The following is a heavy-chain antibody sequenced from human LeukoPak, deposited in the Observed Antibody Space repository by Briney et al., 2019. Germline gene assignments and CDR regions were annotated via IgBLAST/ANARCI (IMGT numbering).Heavy chain of an antibody. CDR1: GHTLTQLS. V-gene: IGHV1-24*01. CDR2: FDPVEDKI. D-gene: IGHD3-10*01. J-gene: IGHJ4*02. CDR3: ATGVPFDY. Sequence: ASVKVSCKVSGHTLTQLSIHWVRQDPGKGLEWMGGFDPVEDKIVYAQKFQGRVTMTEDTSTDTAYMELNRLTSEDTAVYYCATGVPFDYLGQGTLVTVSS.